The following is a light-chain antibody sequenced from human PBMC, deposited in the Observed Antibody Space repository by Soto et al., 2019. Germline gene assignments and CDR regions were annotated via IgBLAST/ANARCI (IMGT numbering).Light chain of an antibody. J-gene: IGLJ3*02. CDR3: ASWDDSLNGWV. Sequence: QSVLTQPPSASGAPGQRVTISCSGSSSNIGFATVTWDQHLPGTAPKLLLFSYDQRPSGVPDRFSGSKSGTSASLAISGLQSEDEADYYCASWDDSLNGWVVGGGTKVTVL. CDR1: SSNIGFAT. V-gene: IGLV1-44*01. CDR2: SYD.